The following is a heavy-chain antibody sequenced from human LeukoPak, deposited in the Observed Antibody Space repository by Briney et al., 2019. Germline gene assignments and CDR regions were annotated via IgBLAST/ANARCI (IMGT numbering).Heavy chain of an antibody. V-gene: IGHV1-69*04. CDR3: ARDARMDV. J-gene: IGHJ6*02. Sequence: ASVMASCKASGGTFSSYAISWVRQAPGQGLEWMGRIIPILGIANYAQKFQGRITITADKSTSAAYMELSSLRSEDTAVYYCARDARMDVWGQGTTVTVSS. CDR1: GGTFSSYA. CDR2: IIPILGIA.